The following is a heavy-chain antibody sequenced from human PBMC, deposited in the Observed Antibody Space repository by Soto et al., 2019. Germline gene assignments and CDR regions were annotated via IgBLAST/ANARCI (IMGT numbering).Heavy chain of an antibody. D-gene: IGHD2-2*01. V-gene: IGHV3-23*01. Sequence: EVQLLESGGGLVQPGGSLRLSCAASGFPFSGYAMSWVRQAPGKGLEWVSTIAEGGGYSYTADSVKGRFTISRDNSNNAVYVQMHSLRGDDAAVYYCAKLGMGAHWVVTVPDAVNGFDPWGQGTVVIVSS. CDR3: AKLGMGAHWVVTVPDAVNGFDP. J-gene: IGHJ5*02. CDR2: IAEGGGYS. CDR1: GFPFSGYA.